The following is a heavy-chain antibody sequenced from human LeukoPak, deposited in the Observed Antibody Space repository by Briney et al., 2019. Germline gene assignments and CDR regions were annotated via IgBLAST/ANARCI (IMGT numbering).Heavy chain of an antibody. J-gene: IGHJ5*02. V-gene: IGHV4-38-2*02. Sequence: PSETLSLTCTVSGYSISSGYLWGWIRQPPGKGLEWIGSIDGSGSSYYNPSLKSRVTISVDTSRNQFSLKMTSVTAADTAVYYCARAQISVWYHWFDPWGQGTLVTVSS. CDR2: IDGSGSS. CDR1: GYSISSGYL. D-gene: IGHD6-19*01. CDR3: ARAQISVWYHWFDP.